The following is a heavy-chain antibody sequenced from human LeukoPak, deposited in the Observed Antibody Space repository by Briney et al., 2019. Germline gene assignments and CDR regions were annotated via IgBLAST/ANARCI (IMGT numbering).Heavy chain of an antibody. D-gene: IGHD6-19*01. CDR1: GFTFSSYA. J-gene: IGHJ4*02. V-gene: IGHV3-23*01. CDR2: ISGSGGST. CDR3: AKDLSSGSRRAY. Sequence: GGSLRLSCAASGFTFSSYAMSWVRQAPGKGLEWVSAISGSGGSTYYADSVKGRFTISRDNSKNTLYLQMNSLRAEDTGDCAKDLSSGSRRAYWGQGTLVTVSS.